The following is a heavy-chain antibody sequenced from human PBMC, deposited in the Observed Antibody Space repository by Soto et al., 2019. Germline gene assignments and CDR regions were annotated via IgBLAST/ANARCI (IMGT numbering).Heavy chain of an antibody. CDR3: ARAGVYYYYYYMDV. J-gene: IGHJ6*03. CDR2: IKQDGSEK. Sequence: GGSLRLSCAASGFTFSSYGMHWVRQAPGKGLEWVANIKQDGSEKYYVDSVKGRFTISRDNAKNSLYLQMNSLRAEDTAVYYCARAGVYYYYYYMDVWGKGTTVTVS. CDR1: GFTFSSYG. V-gene: IGHV3-7*01.